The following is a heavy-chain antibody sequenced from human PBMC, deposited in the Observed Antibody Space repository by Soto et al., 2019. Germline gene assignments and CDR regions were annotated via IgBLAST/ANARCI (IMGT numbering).Heavy chain of an antibody. CDR1: GFTFSSYA. J-gene: IGHJ5*02. Sequence: EVQLLESGGGLVQPGGSLRLSCTGSGFTFSSYAMNWVRQAPGKGLECVSTISGSGGTTYYSDSVKGRFTISRDNSKNTLYLQVSSLRAEDTAVYYCAKNGRAAAMYNWFDPWGQGTLGTVSS. V-gene: IGHV3-23*01. CDR2: ISGSGGTT. CDR3: AKNGRAAAMYNWFDP. D-gene: IGHD6-13*01.